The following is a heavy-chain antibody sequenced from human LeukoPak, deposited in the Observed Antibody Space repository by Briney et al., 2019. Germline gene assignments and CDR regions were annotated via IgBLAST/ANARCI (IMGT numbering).Heavy chain of an antibody. Sequence: PGGSLRLSCAASGFTFSRYTMNWARQAPGKGLEWVSYISSSGSTIYYADSVKGRFTISRDNAKNSLYLQMNSLRAEDTAVYYCAELGITMIGGVWGKGTTVTISS. D-gene: IGHD3-10*02. CDR1: GFTFSRYT. V-gene: IGHV3-48*04. J-gene: IGHJ6*04. CDR3: AELGITMIGGV. CDR2: ISSSGSTI.